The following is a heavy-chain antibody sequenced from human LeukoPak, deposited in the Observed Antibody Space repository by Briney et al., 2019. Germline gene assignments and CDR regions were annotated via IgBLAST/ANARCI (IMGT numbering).Heavy chain of an antibody. J-gene: IGHJ4*02. CDR1: GVSITSNY. D-gene: IGHD5-18*01. Sequence: ASETLSLTCSVSGVSITSNYWSWIRQPPGKRLEWLGYTHHSGATSYNPSLKSRSTMSLDTSNNQFSLKLSSVTAADTAVYYCARSSGHSYGDFDYWGQGNLVTVSS. CDR2: THHSGAT. V-gene: IGHV4-59*01. CDR3: ARSSGHSYGDFDY.